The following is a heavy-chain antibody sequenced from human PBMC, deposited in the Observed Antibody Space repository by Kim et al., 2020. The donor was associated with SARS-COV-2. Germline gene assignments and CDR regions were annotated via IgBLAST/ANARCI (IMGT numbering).Heavy chain of an antibody. CDR1: GFTLSTYW. J-gene: IGHJ2*01. V-gene: IGHV3-74*01. CDR2: INSDGSTT. Sequence: GGSLRLSCAASGFTLSTYWMHWVRQAPGKGLVWVSRINSDGSTTNYADSVKGRFTVSRDNAKNTLYLQMNSLRVEDTAVYYCARGGGYCSSGNCFRYWFFDLWGRGTLVTVSS. CDR3: ARGGGYCSSGNCFRYWFFDL. D-gene: IGHD2-15*01.